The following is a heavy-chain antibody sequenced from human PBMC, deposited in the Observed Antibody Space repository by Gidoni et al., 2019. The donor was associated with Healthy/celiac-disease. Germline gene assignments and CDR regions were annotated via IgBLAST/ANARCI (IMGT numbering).Heavy chain of an antibody. CDR3: ARGGGPYYDILTGYFGNWFDP. Sequence: QVQLVQSGAEVKKPGASVKVSCKASGYTFASYGISWVRQAPGHGLEWMGWISAYNGNTNFAQKLQGRVTMTTDTSTSTAYMELRSLRSDDTAVYYCARGGGPYYDILTGYFGNWFDPWGQGTPVTVSS. CDR2: ISAYNGNT. V-gene: IGHV1-18*01. CDR1: GYTFASYG. D-gene: IGHD3-9*01. J-gene: IGHJ5*02.